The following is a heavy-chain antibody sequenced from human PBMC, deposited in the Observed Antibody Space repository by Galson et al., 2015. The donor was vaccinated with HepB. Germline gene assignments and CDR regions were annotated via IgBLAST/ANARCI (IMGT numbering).Heavy chain of an antibody. CDR3: ARLPYYDSSGYHRVLDY. CDR2: IYHSGST. J-gene: IGHJ4*02. D-gene: IGHD3-22*01. V-gene: IGHV4-38-2*02. Sequence: SETLSLTCTVSGYSISSGYYWGWIRQPPGKGLEWIGSIYHSGSTYYNPSLKSRVTISVDTSKNQFSLKLSSVTAADTAVYYCARLPYYDSSGYHRVLDYWGQGTLVTVSS. CDR1: GYSISSGYY.